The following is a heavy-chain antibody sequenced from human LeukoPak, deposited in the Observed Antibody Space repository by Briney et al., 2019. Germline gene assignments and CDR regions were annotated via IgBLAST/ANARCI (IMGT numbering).Heavy chain of an antibody. CDR2: INHSGST. V-gene: IGHV4-4*02. CDR3: ASRAIVVVPAAMDY. J-gene: IGHJ4*02. Sequence: SGTLSLTCAVSGGSISSSNWWSWVRQPPGKGLEWIGEINHSGSTNYNPSLKSRVTISVDTSKNQFSLKLSSVTAADTAVYYCASRAIVVVPAAMDYWGQGTLVTVSS. CDR1: GGSISSSNW. D-gene: IGHD2-2*01.